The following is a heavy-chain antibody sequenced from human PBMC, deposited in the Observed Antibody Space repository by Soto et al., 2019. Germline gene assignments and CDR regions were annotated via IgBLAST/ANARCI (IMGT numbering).Heavy chain of an antibody. CDR1: GYTFTNYG. Sequence: ASVKVSCKAPGYTFTNYGISWVRQAPGQGLEWMGWISAYNGNTKYAQKLQGRVTMTTDTSTSTAYMELRSLRSDDTAVYYCARGVGSGSYYNQYSWFDPWGQGTLVTVSS. CDR2: ISAYNGNT. J-gene: IGHJ5*02. D-gene: IGHD3-10*01. CDR3: ARGVGSGSYYNQYSWFDP. V-gene: IGHV1-18*01.